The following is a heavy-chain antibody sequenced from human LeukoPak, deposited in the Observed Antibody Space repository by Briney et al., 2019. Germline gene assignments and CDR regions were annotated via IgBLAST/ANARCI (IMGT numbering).Heavy chain of an antibody. Sequence: SQTLSLTCTVSGGSISSGGYYWSWIRQHPGKGLEWIGYIYYSGSTYYNPSLKSRVTISVDTSKNQFSLKLSSVTAADTAVYYCARELRYFDWLLAHDAFDIWGQGTMVTASS. CDR2: IYYSGST. D-gene: IGHD3-9*01. J-gene: IGHJ3*02. CDR1: GGSISSGGYY. CDR3: ARELRYFDWLLAHDAFDI. V-gene: IGHV4-30-4*08.